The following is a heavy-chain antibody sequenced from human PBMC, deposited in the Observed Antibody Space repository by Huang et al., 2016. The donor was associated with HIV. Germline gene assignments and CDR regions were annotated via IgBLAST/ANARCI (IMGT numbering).Heavy chain of an antibody. V-gene: IGHV3-74*01. CDR3: ARDPRIQSWLNFFDY. J-gene: IGHJ4*02. CDR2: INMDGSST. Sequence: EVQLVESGGGLVQPGGSLRLSCAASGFSISSYWMHWVRQAPGKGRVWVSRINMDGSSTSYADSVKGRFTISRDNAKNTMYLQMNSLRAEDTAVYYCARDPRIQSWLNFFDYWGQGTLVSVSS. D-gene: IGHD3-22*01. CDR1: GFSISSYW.